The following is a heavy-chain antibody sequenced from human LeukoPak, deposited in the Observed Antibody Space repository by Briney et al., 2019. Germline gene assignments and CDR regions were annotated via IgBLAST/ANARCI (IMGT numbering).Heavy chain of an antibody. CDR1: GYTFTSYW. CDR2: IHPGDSDT. D-gene: IGHD5-12*01. V-gene: IGHV5-51*01. J-gene: IGHJ4*02. Sequence: GESLQISCKGSGYTFTSYWIGWVRQMPGKGLEWMGIIHPGDSDTRCSPSFEGQVTISADKSFSTAYLQWSSLKASDTAMYYCARLTSPYGGYGLDYWGQGTLVTVSS. CDR3: ARLTSPYGGYGLDY.